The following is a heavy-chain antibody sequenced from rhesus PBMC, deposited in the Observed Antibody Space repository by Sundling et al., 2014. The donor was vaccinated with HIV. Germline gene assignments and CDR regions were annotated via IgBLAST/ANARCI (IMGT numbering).Heavy chain of an antibody. CDR1: GFTFSNHY. V-gene: IGHV3-184*01. Sequence: EVQLVESGGGLVRPGGSLRLSCAASGFTFSNHYMYWVRQAPGKGLEWVGFIRSKAFGGSPEYAASVTGRFTISRDESKSIAFLQMNSLKTEDTAVYYCARVSPYTSGWPGYFDYWGQGVLVTVSS. CDR3: ARVSPYTSGWPGYFDY. J-gene: IGHJ4*01. CDR2: IRSKAFGGSP. D-gene: IGHD6-31*01.